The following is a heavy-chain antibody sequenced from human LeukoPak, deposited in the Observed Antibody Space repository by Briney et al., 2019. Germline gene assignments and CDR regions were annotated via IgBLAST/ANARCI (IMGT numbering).Heavy chain of an antibody. Sequence: GGSLRLSCAASGFTFSSYGLSWVRQAPGKGLEWVSTISGSAYNSYYAGSVKGRFTISRDNSANTLYLQMDNLRAEDTALYYCAKHSGSYFIYYIDSWGQGTLVTVSS. CDR2: ISGSAYNS. CDR3: AKHSGSYFIYYIDS. CDR1: GFTFSSYG. J-gene: IGHJ4*02. D-gene: IGHD1-26*01. V-gene: IGHV3-23*01.